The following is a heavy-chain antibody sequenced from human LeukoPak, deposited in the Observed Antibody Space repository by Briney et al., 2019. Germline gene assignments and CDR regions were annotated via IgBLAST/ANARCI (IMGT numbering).Heavy chain of an antibody. V-gene: IGHV4-61*02. J-gene: IGHJ3*02. CDR3: ARAKPPLVGATKSFAFDI. CDR2: IYTSGST. D-gene: IGHD1-26*01. CDR1: GGSISSGSYY. Sequence: SETLSLTCTVSGGSISSGSYYWSWSRQPAGKGLEWIGRIYTSGSTNYNPSLKSRVTISVDTSKNQFSLKLSSVTAADTAVYYCARAKPPLVGATKSFAFDIWGQGTMVTVSS.